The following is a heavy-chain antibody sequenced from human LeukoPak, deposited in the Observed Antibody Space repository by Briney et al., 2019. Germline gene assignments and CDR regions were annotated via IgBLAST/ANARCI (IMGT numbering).Heavy chain of an antibody. V-gene: IGHV1-8*01. D-gene: IGHD3/OR15-3a*01. CDR2: INPNSGNT. CDR1: GYTFTSYD. Sequence: ASVKVSCKASGYTFTSYDINWVRQATGQGLEWMGWINPNSGNTGYAQKFQGRVTMTKNTSINTAYMELSSLRSEDTAVYYCARALSWTTDSYYYMDVWGKGTTVTV. J-gene: IGHJ6*03. CDR3: ARALSWTTDSYYYMDV.